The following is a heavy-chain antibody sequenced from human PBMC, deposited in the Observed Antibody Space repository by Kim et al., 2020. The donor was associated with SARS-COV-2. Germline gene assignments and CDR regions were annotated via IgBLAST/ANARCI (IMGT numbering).Heavy chain of an antibody. CDR3: AKVTHCRGTMCGFDS. V-gene: IGHV4-59*01. D-gene: IGHD2-15*01. CDR1: GVSMNSNW. Sequence: SETLSLTCTVSGVSMNSNWWTWIRQPPGKGLELIGHLYYSGSTDYNPSLKSRVAMSLDTSTNQFFLRLRSATPADTAVYFCAKVTHCRGTMCGFDSWGQGILVTVSS. J-gene: IGHJ4*02. CDR2: LYYSGST.